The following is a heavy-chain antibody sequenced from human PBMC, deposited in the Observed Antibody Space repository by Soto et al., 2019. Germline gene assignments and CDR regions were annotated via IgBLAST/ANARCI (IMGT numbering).Heavy chain of an antibody. Sequence: GGSLRLSCAASGFTFSSYGMHWVRQAPGKGLEWVAVISYDGSNKYYADSVKGRFTISRDNSKNTLYLQMNSLRAEDTAVYYCAKDKAVAGDYYFDYWGQGTLVTVSS. D-gene: IGHD6-19*01. CDR1: GFTFSSYG. CDR2: ISYDGSNK. V-gene: IGHV3-30*18. J-gene: IGHJ4*02. CDR3: AKDKAVAGDYYFDY.